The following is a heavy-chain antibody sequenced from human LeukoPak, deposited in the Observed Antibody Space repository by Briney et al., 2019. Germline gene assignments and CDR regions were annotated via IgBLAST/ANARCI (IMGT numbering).Heavy chain of an antibody. D-gene: IGHD3-22*01. J-gene: IGHJ4*02. CDR3: ARRAGDYSHPYDY. CDR1: GFTFSDYY. V-gene: IGHV3-11*01. Sequence: PGGSLRLSCAASGFTFSDYYMSWIRQAPGKGLGWVSYISSSGSTIYYADSVKGRFTISRDNAKNSLYLQMNSLRAEDTAVYYCARRAGDYSHPYDYWGQGTLVTVSS. CDR2: ISSSGSTI.